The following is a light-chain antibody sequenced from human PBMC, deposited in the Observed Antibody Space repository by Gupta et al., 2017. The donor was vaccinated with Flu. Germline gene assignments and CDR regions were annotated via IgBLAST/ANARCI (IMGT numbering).Light chain of an antibody. V-gene: IGKV1-39*01. CDR1: QTITSH. J-gene: IGKJ4*01. CDR2: DTS. Sequence: DIQLTQSPSSLSASVGDRVTITCRSSQTITSHLNWYQHRPGKAPKLLIYDTSKLQSRVPSRFSGSGSGTNFSLTISRLQPEDFATYYCQQSVTIPLTFGGGTKVDIK. CDR3: QQSVTIPLT.